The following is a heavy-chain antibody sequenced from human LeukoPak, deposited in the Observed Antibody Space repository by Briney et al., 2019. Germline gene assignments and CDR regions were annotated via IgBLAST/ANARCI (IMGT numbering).Heavy chain of an antibody. D-gene: IGHD3-10*01. CDR1: GDSISDYS. CDR3: ARGRSSMVRGYYYYYMDV. CDR2: IYYSGST. J-gene: IGHJ6*03. V-gene: IGHV4-59*01. Sequence: KPSETLTLTCSVSGDSISDYSWSWIRQPPGKRLEWIGYIYYSGSTNFNPSLKSRVTISVDTSKNQFSLKLSSVTAADTAVYYCARGRSSMVRGYYYYYMDVWGKGTTVTISS.